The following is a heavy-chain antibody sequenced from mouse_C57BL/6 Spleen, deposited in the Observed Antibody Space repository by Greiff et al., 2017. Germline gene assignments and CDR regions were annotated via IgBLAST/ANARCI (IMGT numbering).Heavy chain of an antibody. D-gene: IGHD1-1*01. CDR3: ASLSLLLYGDY. V-gene: IGHV1-81*01. CDR1: GYTFPSSG. J-gene: IGHJ2*01. CDR2: SYPRSGNT. Sequence: VQLQQSGAELARPGASVKLSCKASGYTFPSSGISWVKQRTGQGLEWIGESYPRSGNTYYNEKFKGKATLTADKSSSTAYMELRSLTSEDSAVYFCASLSLLLYGDYWGQGTTLTVSS.